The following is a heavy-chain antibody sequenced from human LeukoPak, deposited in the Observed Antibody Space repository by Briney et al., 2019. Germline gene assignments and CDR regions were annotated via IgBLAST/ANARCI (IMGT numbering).Heavy chain of an antibody. J-gene: IGHJ4*02. CDR2: IIGSGSST. Sequence: GGSLTLSCAASGFTFSSYAMSWVRQAPGKGLERFSAIIGSGSSTYYADSVKGRFTISRDNSKNTLFLQMNSLRAEDTAVYYCAKDRAQQLVLDFWGQGTLVTVSS. D-gene: IGHD6-13*01. CDR3: AKDRAQQLVLDF. CDR1: GFTFSSYA. V-gene: IGHV3-23*01.